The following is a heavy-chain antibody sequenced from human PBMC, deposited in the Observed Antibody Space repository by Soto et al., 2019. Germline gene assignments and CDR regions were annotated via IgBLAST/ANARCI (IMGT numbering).Heavy chain of an antibody. Sequence: QVQLVESGGGVVQPGTSLRLSCVASGFSFSNYGIHWVRQAPGKGLEWVGVIWFDGNNKFYGDSVKGRFAISRDNFKETSDLQMDRLGVDDTAIYFWARDREARSRWVPPPDGWGQGTLVTVSS. J-gene: IGHJ4*02. D-gene: IGHD1-26*01. CDR3: ARDREARSRWVPPPDG. V-gene: IGHV3-33*01. CDR2: IWFDGNNK. CDR1: GFSFSNYG.